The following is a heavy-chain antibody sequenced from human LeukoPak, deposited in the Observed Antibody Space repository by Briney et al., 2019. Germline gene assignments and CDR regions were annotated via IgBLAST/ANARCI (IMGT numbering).Heavy chain of an antibody. Sequence: GGSLRLSCAASGFTFSTYYMSWVRQAPGKGLEWVANIKQGGSEKKYVDSVKGRFTISRDNAKNSLYLQMNSLRVEDTALYYCARDCWGIKVMDGFDNWGQGTLVTVSS. V-gene: IGHV3-7*01. CDR1: GFTFSTYY. D-gene: IGHD2-8*01. CDR2: IKQGGSEK. CDR3: ARDCWGIKVMDGFDN. J-gene: IGHJ4*02.